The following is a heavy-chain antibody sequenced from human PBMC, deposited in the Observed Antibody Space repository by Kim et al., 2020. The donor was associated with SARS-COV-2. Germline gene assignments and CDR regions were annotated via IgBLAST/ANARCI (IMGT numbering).Heavy chain of an antibody. CDR1: GGSISSYY. CDR2: IYYSGST. Sequence: SETLSLTCTVSGGSISSYYWSWIRQPPGKGLEWIGYIYYSGSTNYNPSLKSRVTISVDTPKNQFSLKLSSVTAADTAVYYCARGDILTGNFDYWGQGTLVTVSS. D-gene: IGHD3-9*01. V-gene: IGHV4-59*08. CDR3: ARGDILTGNFDY. J-gene: IGHJ4*02.